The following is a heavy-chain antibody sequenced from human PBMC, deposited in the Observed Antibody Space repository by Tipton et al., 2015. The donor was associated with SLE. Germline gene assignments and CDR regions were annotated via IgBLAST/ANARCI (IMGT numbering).Heavy chain of an antibody. V-gene: IGHV6-1*01. J-gene: IGHJ4*02. CDR2: TCYRSKWYN. CDR1: GDSVSSNSAA. D-gene: IGHD6-19*01. CDR3: ARGALRYLAVAYFDY. Sequence: GLVKPSQTLSLTCVISGDSVSSNSAAWNWIRQSPSRGLEWLGRTCYRSKWYNDYALSVKSRITINPDTSKNQFSLQLNSVTPEDTAVYYCARGALRYLAVAYFDYWGQGTLVTVSS.